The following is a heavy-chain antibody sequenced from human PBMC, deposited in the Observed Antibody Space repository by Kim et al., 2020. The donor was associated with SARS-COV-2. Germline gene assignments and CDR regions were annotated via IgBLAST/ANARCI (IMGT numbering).Heavy chain of an antibody. CDR3: ARGVLRYFDWLLRSGYYFDY. D-gene: IGHD3-9*01. J-gene: IGHJ4*02. Sequence: ASVKVSCKASGYTFTSYDINWVRQATGQGLEWMGWMNPNSGNTGYAQKFQGRVTMTRNTSISTAYMELSSLRSEDTAVYYCARGVLRYFDWLLRSGYYFDYWGQGTLVTVSS. CDR1: GYTFTSYD. V-gene: IGHV1-8*01. CDR2: MNPNSGNT.